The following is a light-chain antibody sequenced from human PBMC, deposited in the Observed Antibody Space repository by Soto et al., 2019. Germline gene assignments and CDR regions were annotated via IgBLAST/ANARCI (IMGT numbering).Light chain of an antibody. Sequence: MTRSPATLSVSPGERPPLSCSASQTISSTYLAWYQQKPGQAPRLLIYAASTRATGIPDRFSGSGSGTDFSLTIRRLEPEDFAVYYCQQYGSSPKTFGQGTKVDI. CDR3: QQYGSSPKT. CDR2: AAS. CDR1: QTISSTY. V-gene: IGKV3-20*01. J-gene: IGKJ1*01.